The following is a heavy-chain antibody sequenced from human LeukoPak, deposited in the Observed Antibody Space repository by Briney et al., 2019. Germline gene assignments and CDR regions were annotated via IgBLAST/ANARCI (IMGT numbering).Heavy chain of an antibody. Sequence: SETLSLTCTVSGGSISSYYWSWIRQPAGKGLEWIGRIYTSGSTNYNPSLKSRVTMSVDTSKNQFSLKLSSVTAADTAVYYCARATYYYDSSGYYYFDYWGQGTLVTVSS. J-gene: IGHJ4*02. D-gene: IGHD3-22*01. CDR2: IYTSGST. CDR1: GGSISSYY. CDR3: ARATYYYDSSGYYYFDY. V-gene: IGHV4-4*07.